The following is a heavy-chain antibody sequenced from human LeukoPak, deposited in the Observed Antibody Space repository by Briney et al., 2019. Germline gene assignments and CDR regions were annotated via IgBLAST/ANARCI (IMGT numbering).Heavy chain of an antibody. CDR3: ARVSDISVAAYFDY. J-gene: IGHJ4*02. CDR1: GFTFDDYA. V-gene: IGHV3-20*04. Sequence: GGSLRLSCAASGFTFDDYAMHWVRQAPGKGLEWVSLINWNGGSTGYADSVKGRFTISRDNAKNSLYLQMNSLRAEDTALYYCARVSDISVAAYFDYWGQGTLVTVSS. CDR2: INWNGGST. D-gene: IGHD6-19*01.